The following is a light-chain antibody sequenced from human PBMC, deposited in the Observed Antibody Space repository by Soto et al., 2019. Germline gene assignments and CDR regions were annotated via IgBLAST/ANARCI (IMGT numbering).Light chain of an antibody. J-gene: IGKJ2*01. Sequence: EIVMTQSPATLSVSPEERATLSCSASQSVSSSLAWFQQKPGQAPRLLIYAASARATGIAARLSGSGSGTEFTLTNSSLQSEDFAVYYCLQHKSWPFTFGQGTKLELK. CDR3: LQHKSWPFT. CDR1: QSVSSS. CDR2: AAS. V-gene: IGKV3-15*01.